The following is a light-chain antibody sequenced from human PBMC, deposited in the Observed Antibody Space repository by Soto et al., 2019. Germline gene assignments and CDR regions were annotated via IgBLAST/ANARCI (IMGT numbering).Light chain of an antibody. J-gene: IGKJ1*01. V-gene: IGKV1-5*01. CDR2: DAT. CDR3: QQYNGYSWT. CDR1: QSIRNC. Sequence: DIQMTQSPSYVSASVGDRVTITCRASQSIRNCLNWYQQKAGEAPKFLIYDATSLQSGVPARFSGSGSGTEFTLTISSLQPDDFATYYCQQYNGYSWTFGQGTKVDIK.